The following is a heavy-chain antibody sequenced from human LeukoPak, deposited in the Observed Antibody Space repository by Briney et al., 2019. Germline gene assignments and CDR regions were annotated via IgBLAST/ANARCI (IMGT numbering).Heavy chain of an antibody. Sequence: ASVKVSCKAAGYTLTSYYMHWVRQAPGQGLEWMGIINPGGGSTSYTQKFQDRVTMTRDTSTSTVYMELSRLRSEDPGVYYCARVGDYYDSRGYYGPFDYWGQGTLVTVSS. J-gene: IGHJ4*02. D-gene: IGHD3-22*01. CDR1: GYTLTSYY. CDR3: ARVGDYYDSRGYYGPFDY. V-gene: IGHV1-46*01. CDR2: INPGGGST.